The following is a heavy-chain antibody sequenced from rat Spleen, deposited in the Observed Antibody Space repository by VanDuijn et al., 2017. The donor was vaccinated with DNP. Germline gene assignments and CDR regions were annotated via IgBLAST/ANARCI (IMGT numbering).Heavy chain of an antibody. CDR2: ITNTGDST. CDR3: TRDNSYDVTYYPYYVMDA. V-gene: IGHV5-20*01. D-gene: IGHD1-12*02. J-gene: IGHJ4*01. CDR1: GFTFSDDY. Sequence: EVQLVESGGGLVQPGRSLKLSCAASGFTFSDDYMAWVRQTPKKGLEWVASITNTGDSTYYSDSVKGRFSISRDNAKSTLYLQMNRLRSEDTATYYCTRDNSYDVTYYPYYVMDAWGQGASVTVSS.